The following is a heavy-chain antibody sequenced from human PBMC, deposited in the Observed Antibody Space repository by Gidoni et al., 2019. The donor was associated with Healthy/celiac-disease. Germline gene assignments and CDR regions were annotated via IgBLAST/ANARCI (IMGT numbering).Heavy chain of an antibody. Sequence: EVQLVESGGGLVQPGGSLKLSCAASGFTFRGSALYCARQTSGKRLEWVGRIRSKANSYATAYAASLKGRLTIARDDSKVTAYLQMNSLKTEDTAVYYCTTRLPHYYDSSGYYYFVDYWGQGTLVTVSS. CDR2: IRSKANSYAT. CDR1: GFTFRGSA. J-gene: IGHJ4*02. CDR3: TTRLPHYYDSSGYYYFVDY. V-gene: IGHV3-73*02. D-gene: IGHD3-22*01.